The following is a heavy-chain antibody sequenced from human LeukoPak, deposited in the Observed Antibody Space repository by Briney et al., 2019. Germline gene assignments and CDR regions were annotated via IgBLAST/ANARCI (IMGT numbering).Heavy chain of an antibody. CDR2: ISGSGGST. CDR3: ARDERVAAAGTXAFDI. V-gene: IGHV3-23*01. D-gene: IGHD6-13*01. CDR1: GFTFSSYA. Sequence: PGGSLRLSCPASGFTFSSYAMSWVRQAPGKGLEWVSAISGSGGSTYYADSVKGRFTISRDNSKNTLYLQMNSLRAEDTAVYYCARDERVAAAGTXAFDIWGQGTMVTVSS. J-gene: IGHJ3*02.